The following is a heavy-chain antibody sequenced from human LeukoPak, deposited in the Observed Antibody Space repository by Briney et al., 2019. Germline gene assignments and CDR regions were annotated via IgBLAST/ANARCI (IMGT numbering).Heavy chain of an antibody. CDR3: ARVDADTKGLDY. V-gene: IGHV4-30-4*01. CDR1: GGSISSGGYY. D-gene: IGHD3-22*01. J-gene: IGHJ4*02. Sequence: SQTLSLTCTVSGGSISSGGYYWSWIRQPPGKGLEWIGYIYYSGSTYYNPSLKSRVTISVDTSKNQFSLKLSSVTAADTAVYYCARVDADTKGLDYWGQGTLVTVSS. CDR2: IYYSGST.